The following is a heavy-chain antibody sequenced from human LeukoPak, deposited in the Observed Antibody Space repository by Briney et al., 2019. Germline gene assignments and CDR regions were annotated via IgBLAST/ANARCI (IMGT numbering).Heavy chain of an antibody. Sequence: PSETLSLTCTVSGGSISSSNCYWDWMRQPPGKGLEWIGYIYYSGSTNYNPSLNSRITISLDTSKKQFSLKLSSVTAADTAVYYCATNGDHTPYYFDYWGQGTLVTVSS. CDR1: GGSISSSNCY. CDR2: IYYSGST. J-gene: IGHJ4*02. CDR3: ATNGDHTPYYFDY. V-gene: IGHV4-61*05. D-gene: IGHD4-17*01.